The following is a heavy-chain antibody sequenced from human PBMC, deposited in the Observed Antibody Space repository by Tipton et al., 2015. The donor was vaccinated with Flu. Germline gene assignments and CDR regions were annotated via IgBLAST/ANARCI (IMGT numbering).Heavy chain of an antibody. D-gene: IGHD3-22*01. V-gene: IGHV3-30-3*01. CDR2: ISYDGTNK. Sequence: LRLSCAASGFTFSRYAMHWARQAPGKGLEWVAVISYDGTNKFYTDSVKGRFTISRDNSKNTLYLQMNSLRAEDTAVYYCATSGYYTMDIDYWGQGTLVTVSS. CDR3: ATSGYYTMDIDY. J-gene: IGHJ4*02. CDR1: GFTFSRYA.